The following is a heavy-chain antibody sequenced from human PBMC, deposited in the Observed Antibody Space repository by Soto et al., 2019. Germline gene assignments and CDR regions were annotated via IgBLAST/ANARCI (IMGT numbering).Heavy chain of an antibody. CDR3: ASRRFGEQYYFDY. CDR1: GYTFTSYC. D-gene: IGHD3-10*01. CDR2: ISAYNGNT. Sequence: ASVKVSCKASGYTFTSYCISWVRQAPGQGLEWVGWISAYNGNTNYAQKLQGRVTMTTDTSTSTAYMELRSLRSDDTAVYYCASRRFGEQYYFDYWGQGTLVTVSS. J-gene: IGHJ4*02. V-gene: IGHV1-18*01.